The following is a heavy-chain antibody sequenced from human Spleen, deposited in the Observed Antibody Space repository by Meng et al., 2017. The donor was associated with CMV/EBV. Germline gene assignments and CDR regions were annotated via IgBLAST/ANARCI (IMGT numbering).Heavy chain of an antibody. D-gene: IGHD3-10*01. CDR3: AITMVRAPIYGMDV. CDR2: INPNSGAT. CDR1: GHTFTGYF. V-gene: IGHV1-2*02. Sequence: ASVKVFCKPSGHTFTGYFIHWVRQAPGQGLQWMGWINPNSGATNYAQKFQGRVIMTSEMSIRTVHMELSSLRSDDTAMYYCAITMVRAPIYGMDVWGQGTTVTVSS. J-gene: IGHJ6*02.